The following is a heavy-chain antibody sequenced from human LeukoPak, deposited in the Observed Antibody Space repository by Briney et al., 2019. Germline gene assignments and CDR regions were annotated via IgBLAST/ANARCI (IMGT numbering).Heavy chain of an antibody. CDR1: GGSISSGGYY. CDR2: IYYSGST. V-gene: IGHV4-31*03. CDR3: ARDGGTLSGSSYDY. J-gene: IGHJ4*02. D-gene: IGHD1-26*01. Sequence: PSESLSLTCTVSGGSISSGGYYWSWIRQHPGKGLEWIGYIYYSGSTYYNPSLKSRVTISVDTSKNQFSLKLSSVTAADTAVYYCARDGGTLSGSSYDYWGQGTLVTVSS.